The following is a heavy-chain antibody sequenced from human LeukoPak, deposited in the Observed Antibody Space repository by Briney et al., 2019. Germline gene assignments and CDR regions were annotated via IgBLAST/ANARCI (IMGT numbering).Heavy chain of an antibody. CDR2: SSSSSSSI. CDR1: GFTFSSYS. Sequence: GGSLRLSCAASGFTFSSYSMNWVRQAPEKGLEWVSYSYSSSSSSSIYYADSVKGRFTISRDNAKNSLYLQMNSLRAEDTAVYYCARKGYYSQAFDMWGQGTMVTVSS. CDR3: ARKGYYSQAFDM. J-gene: IGHJ3*02. D-gene: IGHD3-22*01. V-gene: IGHV3-48*01.